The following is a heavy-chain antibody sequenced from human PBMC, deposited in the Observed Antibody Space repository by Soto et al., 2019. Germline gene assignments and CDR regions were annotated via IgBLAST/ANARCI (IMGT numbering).Heavy chain of an antibody. V-gene: IGHV3-23*01. CDR2: IGRSGDNP. CDR3: SKMGIEVAGTWSAEDY. Sequence: PGGSLRLSCAASGFTFSNYAMTWGRQAPGKGLDWVSSIGRSGDNPYYADSVKGRFTISRDNSKNTLYLQMNSLRADDTAIYYCSKMGIEVAGTWSAEDYWGQGTLVTVSS. J-gene: IGHJ4*02. D-gene: IGHD6-19*01. CDR1: GFTFSNYA.